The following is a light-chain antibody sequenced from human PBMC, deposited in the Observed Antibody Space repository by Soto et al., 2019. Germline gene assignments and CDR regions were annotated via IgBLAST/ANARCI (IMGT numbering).Light chain of an antibody. V-gene: IGKV3-20*01. CDR2: AAS. CDR1: RSVSSRY. Sequence: EIVWTQSPGTLSLSPGERATLSCRASRSVSSRYVAWYQQKAGQAPRLLIYAASRRATGIPDRFSGSGSATEYTLTISRLDPEEFAVYYCQLQDTFGQGTKLEIK. CDR3: QLQDT. J-gene: IGKJ2*01.